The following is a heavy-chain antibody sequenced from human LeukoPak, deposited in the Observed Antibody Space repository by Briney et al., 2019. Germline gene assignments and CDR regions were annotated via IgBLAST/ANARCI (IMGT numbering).Heavy chain of an antibody. V-gene: IGHV3-48*01. D-gene: IGHD5-12*01. J-gene: IGHJ4*02. Sequence: GGSLRLSCAASGFTFSSYSMNWVRQAPGKGLEWVSYISSSSSTIYYADSVKGRFTISRDNAKNSLYLQMNSLRAEDTAVYYCARDLMAVFVATIPDYWGQGTLVTVSS. CDR1: GFTFSSYS. CDR2: ISSSSSTI. CDR3: ARDLMAVFVATIPDY.